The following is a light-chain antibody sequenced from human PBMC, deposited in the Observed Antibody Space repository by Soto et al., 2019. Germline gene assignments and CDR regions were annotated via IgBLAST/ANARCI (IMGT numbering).Light chain of an antibody. V-gene: IGKV1-5*01. CDR2: DAS. Sequence: IQMTQSPSTLSASIRDRVTITCRASQSINNRLAWYQQPPGKAPHLLIYDASSLESGVPSRFRGSGSETEFTLTIRGLQPDDFATYYCQQFIDGWTFGQGTKVDIK. CDR3: QQFIDGWT. J-gene: IGKJ1*01. CDR1: QSINNR.